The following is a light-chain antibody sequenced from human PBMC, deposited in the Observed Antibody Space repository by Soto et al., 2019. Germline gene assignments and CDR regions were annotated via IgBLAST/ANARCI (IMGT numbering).Light chain of an antibody. CDR2: DSS. V-gene: IGKV3-20*01. CDR3: QQTFHSPRT. J-gene: IGKJ2*01. Sequence: ELVLTQSPGTLSLSPGETASLSCWASQSIISNFLAWYQQRRGQPPRLLIYDSSRRASGIPARFTGSGSGTAFTLTISRVEPEDSAVYYCQQTFHSPRTFGQGTRLEI. CDR1: QSIISNF.